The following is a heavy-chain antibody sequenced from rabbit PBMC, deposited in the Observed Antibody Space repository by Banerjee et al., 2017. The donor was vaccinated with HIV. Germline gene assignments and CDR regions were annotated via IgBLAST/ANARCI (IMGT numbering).Heavy chain of an antibody. CDR1: GFSFSSTYW. CDR2: IDAGSTGNT. D-gene: IGHD8-1*01. V-gene: IGHV1S45*01. Sequence: QEQLEESGGDLVKPEGSLTLTCTASGFSFSSTYWICWVRQAPGKGPEWIACIDAGSTGNTYYASWAEGRFPISKTAAPTVTLQMPSLTAADTAPYFCARSVGSSYYYGMDLWGPGTLVTVS. J-gene: IGHJ6*01. CDR3: ARSVGSSYYYGMDL.